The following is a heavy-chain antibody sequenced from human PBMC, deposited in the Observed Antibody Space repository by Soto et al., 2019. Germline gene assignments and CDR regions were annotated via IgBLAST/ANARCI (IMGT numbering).Heavy chain of an antibody. CDR1: GYTFTSYD. CDR2: MNPNSGNT. V-gene: IGHV1-8*01. D-gene: IGHD3-10*01. CDR3: ARGCNYDDSGDDAFDI. J-gene: IGHJ3*02. Sequence: QVQLVQSGAEVKKPGASVKVSCKASGYTFTSYDINWVRQATGQGLEWMGWMNPNSGNTGYAQKFQGRVTMTRNTSISTAYMELSSLRSEDTAVYYCARGCNYDDSGDDAFDIWGHGTMVTVSS.